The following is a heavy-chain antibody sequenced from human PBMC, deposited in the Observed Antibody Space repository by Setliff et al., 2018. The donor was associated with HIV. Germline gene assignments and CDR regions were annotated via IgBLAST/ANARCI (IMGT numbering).Heavy chain of an antibody. CDR2: ISST. V-gene: IGHV3-23*01. CDR1: GFTFSSYS. J-gene: IGHJ4*02. D-gene: IGHD3-3*01. CDR3: AKDWSGYIPTHAFDY. Sequence: GGSLRLSCAASGFTFSSYSMNWVRQAPGKGLEWVSYISSTSYADSVKGRFTISRDNSKNTLYLQMNSLRAEDTAVYYCAKDWSGYIPTHAFDYWGQGTLVTVSS.